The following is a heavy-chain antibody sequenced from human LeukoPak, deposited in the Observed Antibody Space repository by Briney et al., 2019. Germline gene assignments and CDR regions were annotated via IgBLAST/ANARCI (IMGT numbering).Heavy chain of an antibody. CDR2: IIPIFGTA. D-gene: IGHD3-22*01. CDR3: ALGGRYYYDSSGYYPFGY. Sequence: EASVKVSCKASGGTFSSYAISWVRQAPGQGLEWMGGIIPIFGTANYAQKFQGRVTITTDESTSTAYMELSSLRSEDTAVYYCALGGRYYYDSSGYYPFGYWGQGTLVTVSS. J-gene: IGHJ4*02. CDR1: GGTFSSYA. V-gene: IGHV1-69*05.